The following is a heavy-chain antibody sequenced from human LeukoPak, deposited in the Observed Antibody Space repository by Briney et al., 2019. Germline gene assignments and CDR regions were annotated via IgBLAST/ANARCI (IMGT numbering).Heavy chain of an antibody. V-gene: IGHV1-18*01. D-gene: IGHD5-18*01. CDR3: ARGEYSYGGGDLYYFDY. CDR2: ISAYNGNT. Sequence: GASVKVSCKASGYTFTSYGISWVGQAPGQGLEWMGWISAYNGNTNYAQKLQGRVTMTTDTSTSTAYMELRSLRSDDTAVYYCARGEYSYGGGDLYYFDYWGQGTLVTVSS. J-gene: IGHJ4*02. CDR1: GYTFTSYG.